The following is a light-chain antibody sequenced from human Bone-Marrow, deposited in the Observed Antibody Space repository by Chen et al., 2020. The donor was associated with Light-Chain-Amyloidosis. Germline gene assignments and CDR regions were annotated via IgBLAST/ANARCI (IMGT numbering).Light chain of an antibody. Sequence: EIVLTQSPGTLSLSPGERATLSCRASQSISSSHLSWYQQKPGQAPRLVIYGASTRATGTPDRFSGSRSGTDFTLTISRLEPEDSAVYFCLQYGTSPPRTFGQGTTVEIK. V-gene: IGKV3-20*01. CDR2: GAS. CDR3: LQYGTSPPRT. J-gene: IGKJ1*01. CDR1: QSISSSH.